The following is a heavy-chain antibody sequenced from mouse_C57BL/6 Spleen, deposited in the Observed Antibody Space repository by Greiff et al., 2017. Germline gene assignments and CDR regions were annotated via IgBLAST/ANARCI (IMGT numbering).Heavy chain of an antibody. V-gene: IGHV1-26*01. CDR3: ARSWYYGSSQAAWFAY. CDR1: GYTFTDYY. CDR2: INPNNGGT. D-gene: IGHD1-1*01. J-gene: IGHJ3*01. Sequence: EVQLQQSGPELVKPGASVKISCKASGYTFTDYYMNWVKQSHGKSLEWIGDINPNNGGTSYNQKFKGKATLTVDKSSSTAYMELRSLTSEDSAVYYCARSWYYGSSQAAWFAYWGQGTLVTVSA.